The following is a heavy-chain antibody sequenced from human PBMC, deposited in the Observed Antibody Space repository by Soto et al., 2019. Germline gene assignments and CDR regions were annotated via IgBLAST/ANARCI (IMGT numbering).Heavy chain of an antibody. D-gene: IGHD3-10*01. CDR3: AKGYGPGSYADDVYYFDY. CDR1: GFTFSSYA. V-gene: IGHV3-23*01. CDR2: ISGSGGST. J-gene: IGHJ4*02. Sequence: GGSLRLSCAASGFTFSSYAMSWIRQAPGKGLEWVSAISGSGGSTYYADSVKGRFTISRDNSKNTLYLQMNSLRAEDTAVYYCAKGYGPGSYADDVYYFDYWGQGTLVTVSS.